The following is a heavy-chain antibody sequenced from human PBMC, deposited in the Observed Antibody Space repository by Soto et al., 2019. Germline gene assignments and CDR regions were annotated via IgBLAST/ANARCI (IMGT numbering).Heavy chain of an antibody. V-gene: IGHV4-34*01. Sequence: ETLSLTCAVYGGSFSTDYWSWIRQPPGKGLEWIGEINPSGGTNYNPSLKSRVTISVDTSKNQFSLKLSSVTAADTAVYYCARKGYYYDSSGYFGHFYCDYWGREPWSPSP. CDR1: GGSFSTDY. J-gene: IGHJ4*02. CDR2: INPSGGT. D-gene: IGHD3-22*01. CDR3: ARKGYYYDSSGYFGHFYCDY.